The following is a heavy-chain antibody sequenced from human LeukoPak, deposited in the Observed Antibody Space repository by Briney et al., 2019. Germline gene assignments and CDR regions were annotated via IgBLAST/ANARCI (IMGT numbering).Heavy chain of an antibody. Sequence: GRSLRLSCAASGFTFDDYAIHWVRQAPGKGLEWVSGISWSSGSIGYADSVKGRFTISRDNAKNSLYLQMNSLRAEDTALYYCAKDNNFAGNDAFDIWGQGPMVTVSS. V-gene: IGHV3-9*01. CDR2: ISWSSGSI. CDR3: AKDNNFAGNDAFDI. CDR1: GFTFDDYA. D-gene: IGHD1-20*01. J-gene: IGHJ3*02.